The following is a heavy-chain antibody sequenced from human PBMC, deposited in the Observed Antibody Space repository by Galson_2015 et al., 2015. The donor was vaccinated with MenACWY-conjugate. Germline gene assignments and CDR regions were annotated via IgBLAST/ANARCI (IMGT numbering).Heavy chain of an antibody. CDR1: GFTLSNYA. Sequence: SLRLSCAASGFTLSNYAMTWVRQAPGKGLEWVSTIRGSGGGTYYTDSVKGRFTITRDDSKNSLYLQMNNLRVEDTAVYFCARVTPGEGYLVYWGQGTLVTV. J-gene: IGHJ4*02. CDR2: IRGSGGGT. D-gene: IGHD7-27*01. V-gene: IGHV3-23*01. CDR3: ARVTPGEGYLVY.